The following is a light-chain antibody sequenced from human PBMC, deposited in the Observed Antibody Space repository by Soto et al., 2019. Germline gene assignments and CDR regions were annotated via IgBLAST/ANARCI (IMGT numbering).Light chain of an antibody. CDR1: QSISTF. CDR3: QQYNSFSKT. Sequence: DIQMTQSPSSVSASVGDRVTFTCRASQSISTFLNWYQQKPGKAPNLLIYAASTLETGVPSRFSGSGFGTEFTLTIASLQPDDSASYYCQQYNSFSKTFGRGTKVEIK. V-gene: IGKV1-5*01. CDR2: AAS. J-gene: IGKJ4*02.